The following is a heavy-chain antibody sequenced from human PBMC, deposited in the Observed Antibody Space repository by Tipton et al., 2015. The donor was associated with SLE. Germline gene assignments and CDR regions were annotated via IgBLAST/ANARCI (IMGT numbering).Heavy chain of an antibody. CDR1: GYSFTSYD. CDR3: ARGSVLGY. V-gene: IGHV1-8*01. Sequence: QLVQSGPEVKKPGASVKVSCKASGYSFTSYDLTWVRQATGQGLEWMGLMNPNGGNTAYAQKFQGRVTMTRNTSISTAYMELSSLRSDDTAVYYCARGSVLGYWGQGTLVTVSS. CDR2: MNPNGGNT. J-gene: IGHJ4*02. D-gene: IGHD3-16*01.